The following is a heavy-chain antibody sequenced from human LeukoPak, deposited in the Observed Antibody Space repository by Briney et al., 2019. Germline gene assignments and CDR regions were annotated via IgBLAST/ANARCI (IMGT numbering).Heavy chain of an antibody. D-gene: IGHD2-2*01. CDR1: GYTFTGYY. Sequence: ASVKVSCKASGYTFTGYYMHWVRQAPGQGLEWMGWINPNSGGTNYAQKFQGRVTMTRDTSISTAYMELSRLRSDDTAVYYCARPGRYCSSTSCYGGWFDPWGQGTLVTVSS. J-gene: IGHJ5*02. CDR2: INPNSGGT. CDR3: ARPGRYCSSTSCYGGWFDP. V-gene: IGHV1-2*02.